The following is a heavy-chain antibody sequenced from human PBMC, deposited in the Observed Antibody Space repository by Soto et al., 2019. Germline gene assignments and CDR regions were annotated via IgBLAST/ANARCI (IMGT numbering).Heavy chain of an antibody. CDR2: IYYSGST. CDR3: ARDSSDSSGYYYFQH. D-gene: IGHD3-22*01. V-gene: IGHV4-30-4*01. CDR1: GGSISSGDYY. Sequence: SETLSLTCTVSGGSISSGDYYWSWIRQPPGKGLEWIGYIYYSGSTYYNPSLKSRVTISVDTSKNQFSLKLSSVTAADMAVYYCARDSSDSSGYYYFQHWGQGTLVTVSS. J-gene: IGHJ1*01.